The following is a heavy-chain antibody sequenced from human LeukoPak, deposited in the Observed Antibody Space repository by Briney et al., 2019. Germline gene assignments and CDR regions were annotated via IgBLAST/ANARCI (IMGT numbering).Heavy chain of an antibody. Sequence: GASVKVSCKASGGTLSSYAISWVRQAPGQGLEWMGGIIPIFGTANYAQKFQGRVTITADESTSTAYMELSSLRSEDTAVYYCARESSYYGSGSLGLRAPTDYGMDVWGQGTTVTVSS. D-gene: IGHD3-10*01. J-gene: IGHJ6*02. CDR1: GGTLSSYA. CDR3: ARESSYYGSGSLGLRAPTDYGMDV. CDR2: IIPIFGTA. V-gene: IGHV1-69*13.